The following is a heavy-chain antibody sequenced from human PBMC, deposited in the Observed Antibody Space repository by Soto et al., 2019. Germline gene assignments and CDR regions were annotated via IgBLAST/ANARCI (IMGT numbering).Heavy chain of an antibody. CDR2: TYYRSKWYN. CDR3: ARVLWDTSTWSRHGYYYYGLDV. Sequence: SQTLSLTCAISGDSVSSNSAAWNWIRQSPSRGLEWLGRTYYRSKWYNDYAVSVKSRITINPDTSKNQFSLQLNSVTPEDTAVYYCARVLWDTSTWSRHGYYYYGLDVWGQGTTVTVSS. D-gene: IGHD6-13*01. J-gene: IGHJ6*02. CDR1: GDSVSSNSAA. V-gene: IGHV6-1*01.